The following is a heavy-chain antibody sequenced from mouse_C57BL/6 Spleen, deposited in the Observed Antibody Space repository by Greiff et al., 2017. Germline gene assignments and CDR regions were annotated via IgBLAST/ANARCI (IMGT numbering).Heavy chain of an antibody. CDR1: GYTFTDYE. CDR2: IDPETGGT. J-gene: IGHJ4*01. Sequence: VKLQESGAELVRPGASVTLSCKASGYTFTDYEMHWVKQTPVHGLEWIGAIDPETGGTAYNQKFKGKAILTADKSSSTAYMELRSLTSEDSAVYYCTPYSYAMDYWGQGTSVTVSS. V-gene: IGHV1-15*01. CDR3: TPYSYAMDY. D-gene: IGHD2-12*01.